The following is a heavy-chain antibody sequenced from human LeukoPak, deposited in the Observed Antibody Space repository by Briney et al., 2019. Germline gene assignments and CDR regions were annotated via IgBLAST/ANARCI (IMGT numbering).Heavy chain of an antibody. V-gene: IGHV3-23*01. CDR1: GFTFSNYG. CDR3: AKGVVVAPGVTPFDY. J-gene: IGHJ4*02. Sequence: GGTLRLSCAASGFTFSNYGMNWVRQAPGKGLEWVSTFSGSGGITYYADSVKGRFTISRDNSKNTLYLQMNSLRAEDTAVYYCAKGVVVAPGVTPFDYWGQGTLVTVSS. CDR2: FSGSGGIT. D-gene: IGHD2-2*01.